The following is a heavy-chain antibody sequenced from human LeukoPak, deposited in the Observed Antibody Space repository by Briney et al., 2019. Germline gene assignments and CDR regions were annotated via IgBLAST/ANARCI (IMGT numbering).Heavy chain of an antibody. CDR2: ISSSSSYK. V-gene: IGHV3-21*01. D-gene: IGHD6-19*01. Sequence: GGSLRLSCAASGFTFSSYSMNWVRQAPGKGLELVSSISSSSSYKYYADSVKSRFSISRDNAKQSLYLQMNRLRAEDTAVYFCARDQDVEVAGTDFDGGGQGTLVSV. J-gene: IGHJ4*02. CDR1: GFTFSSYS. CDR3: ARDQDVEVAGTDFDG.